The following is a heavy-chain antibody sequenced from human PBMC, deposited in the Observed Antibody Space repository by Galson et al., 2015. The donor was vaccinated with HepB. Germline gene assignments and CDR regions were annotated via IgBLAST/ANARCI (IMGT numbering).Heavy chain of an antibody. J-gene: IGHJ5*02. CDR3: ARDSSAFGEDVWFDP. V-gene: IGHV3-48*01. D-gene: IGHD3-10*01. Sequence: SLRLSCAASGFTFSSYSMNWVRQAPGKGLEWVSYISSSSSTIHYADSVKGRFTISRDNAKNSLYLQMNSLRAEDTAVYYCARDSSAFGEDVWFDPWGQGTLVTVSS. CDR2: ISSSSSTI. CDR1: GFTFSSYS.